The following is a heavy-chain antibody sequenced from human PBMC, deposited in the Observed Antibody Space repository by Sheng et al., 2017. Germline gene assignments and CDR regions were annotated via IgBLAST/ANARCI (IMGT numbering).Heavy chain of an antibody. Sequence: EVQLVESGGALVQPGGSLRLSCVVSGITFSNYAMTWVRQAPGKGLEWVSAISGGGDNTYYADSVKGRFIISRDNSKNTLYLHMNGLRAEDTAVYYCAKDPNYYYYYMDVWGQGYHGHR. J-gene: IGHJ6*03. CDR2: ISGGGDNT. CDR3: AKDPNYYYYYMDV. D-gene: IGHD3-10*01. V-gene: IGHV3-23*04. CDR1: GITFSNYA.